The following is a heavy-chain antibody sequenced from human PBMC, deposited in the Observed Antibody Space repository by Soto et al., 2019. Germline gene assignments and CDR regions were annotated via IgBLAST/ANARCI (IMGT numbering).Heavy chain of an antibody. CDR1: GGTFSSSA. CDR3: ARAADYYGSGSQPPNSYYYYYGVDV. J-gene: IGHJ6*02. V-gene: IGHV1-69*13. Sequence: GASVKLSCKASGGTFSSSAISWVRQAPGQGLEWMGGIIPIFGTANYAQKFRGRVTITADESTSTAYMELSSLRSEDTAVYYCARAADYYGSGSQPPNSYYYYYGVDVWGQGTTVTVSS. CDR2: IIPIFGTA. D-gene: IGHD3-10*01.